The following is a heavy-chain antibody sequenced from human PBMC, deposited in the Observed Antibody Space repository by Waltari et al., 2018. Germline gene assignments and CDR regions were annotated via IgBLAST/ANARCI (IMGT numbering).Heavy chain of an antibody. J-gene: IGHJ6*02. Sequence: EMQLVESGGGLVHPGGSLRLSCGASGFSPADLESNAIHWVRQSPGKGLEWVSGIFWNSGATGYADSVKGRFTVSRDSAKKSLYLQMNSLRPEDTATYYCTKDVRPGGADVWGQGTTVTVSS. D-gene: IGHD4-17*01. CDR1: GFSPADLESNA. CDR2: IFWNSGAT. CDR3: TKDVRPGGADV. V-gene: IGHV3-9*02.